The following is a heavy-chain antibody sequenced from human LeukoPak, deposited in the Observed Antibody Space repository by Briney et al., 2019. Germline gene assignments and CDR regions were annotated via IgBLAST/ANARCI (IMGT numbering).Heavy chain of an antibody. Sequence: GGSLRLSCAASGFTFNDHAMYWVRQAPGKGLEWVSGINWNSDNIGYADSVKGRFTISRDDAKNSLFLQMNSLRTEDTALYYCARASYYYDTTGLGAVDIWGQGTMVTVSS. J-gene: IGHJ3*02. CDR2: INWNSDNI. D-gene: IGHD3-22*01. V-gene: IGHV3-9*01. CDR3: ARASYYYDTTGLGAVDI. CDR1: GFTFNDHA.